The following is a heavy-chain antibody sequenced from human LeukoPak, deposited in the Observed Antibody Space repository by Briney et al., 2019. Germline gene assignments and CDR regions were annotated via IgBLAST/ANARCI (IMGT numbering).Heavy chain of an antibody. Sequence: GGSLGPSFEAPGSTFSIFALSWFGQAPGRGLDWASIFGISGGTTDYADSAKGRFTISRDNSKNTLYLQMNSLRAEDTTVYYCAREMDSSSWYYYYGMDVWGQGTTVTVSS. CDR1: GSTFSIFA. J-gene: IGHJ6*02. CDR2: FGISGGTT. V-gene: IGHV3-23*01. CDR3: AREMDSSSWYYYYGMDV. D-gene: IGHD6-13*01.